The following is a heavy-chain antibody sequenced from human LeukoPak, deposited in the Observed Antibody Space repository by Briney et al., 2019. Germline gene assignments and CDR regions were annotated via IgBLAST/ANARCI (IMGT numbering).Heavy chain of an antibody. D-gene: IGHD5-12*01. CDR1: GDSISSSY. V-gene: IGHV4-4*07. CDR3: ARERDDVAAIRFDY. Sequence: SETLSLTCTVSGDSISSSYWSWIRQPAGKGLEYIGRIYISGSTNYNPSLKSRVTMSLDTSKNQFSLKLTSVTAADTAVYYCARERDDVAAIRFDYWGRGTLVTVSS. CDR2: IYISGST. J-gene: IGHJ4*02.